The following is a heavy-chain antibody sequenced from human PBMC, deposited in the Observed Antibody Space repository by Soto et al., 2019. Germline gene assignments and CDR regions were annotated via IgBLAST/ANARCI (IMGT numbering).Heavy chain of an antibody. CDR1: GGSISSYY. Sequence: TLSLTCTVSGGSISSYYWSWIRQPPGKGLEWIGYIYYSGSTNYNPSLKSRVTISVDTSKNQFSLKLSSVTAADTAVYYCARRSSPEIGWFDPWGQGTLVTVSS. CDR3: ARRSSPEIGWFDP. D-gene: IGHD6-19*01. CDR2: IYYSGST. V-gene: IGHV4-59*01. J-gene: IGHJ5*02.